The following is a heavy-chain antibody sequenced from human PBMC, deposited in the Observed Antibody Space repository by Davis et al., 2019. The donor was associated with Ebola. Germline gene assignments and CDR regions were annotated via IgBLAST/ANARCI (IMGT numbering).Heavy chain of an antibody. J-gene: IGHJ6*02. CDR2: ISCSGGST. V-gene: IGHV3-23*01. CDR3: AKCSRRSSKVELPHWYYYYGMDV. Sequence: GESLKISCAASGFTFSSYAMSWVRQAPGKGLEWVSVISCSGGSTYYADSVKGRFTISRDNSKNTVYLQMNSLRAEDTAVYYCAKCSRRSSKVELPHWYYYYGMDVWGQGTTVTVSS. CDR1: GFTFSSYA. D-gene: IGHD6-13*01.